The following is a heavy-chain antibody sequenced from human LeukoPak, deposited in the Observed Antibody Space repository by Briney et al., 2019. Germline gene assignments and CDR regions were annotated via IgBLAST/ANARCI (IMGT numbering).Heavy chain of an antibody. CDR2: ISGSGGST. V-gene: IGHV3-23*01. Sequence: GGSLRLSCAASGFTFSSYAMSWVRQAPGKGLEWVSAISGSGGSTYYADSVKGRFTISRDNSKNTLYLQMNSLRAEDTAVYYCATLRGSSWSNFDYWGQGTLVTVSS. CDR1: GFTFSSYA. J-gene: IGHJ4*02. D-gene: IGHD6-13*01. CDR3: ATLRGSSWSNFDY.